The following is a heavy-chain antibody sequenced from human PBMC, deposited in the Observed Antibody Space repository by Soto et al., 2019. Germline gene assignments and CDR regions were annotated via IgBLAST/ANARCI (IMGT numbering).Heavy chain of an antibody. Sequence: GGSLRLSCAVSGFTVSSNYMNWVRQAPGKGLEWVSFIYSGGNTYYADSVKGRFTTSRDNSKNMLYLQMNSLRVEDTAVYYCAREVRVRGFAFDIWGQGTTVTVSS. CDR2: IYSGGNT. V-gene: IGHV3-66*01. J-gene: IGHJ3*02. CDR3: AREVRVRGFAFDI. CDR1: GFTVSSNY. D-gene: IGHD3-3*01.